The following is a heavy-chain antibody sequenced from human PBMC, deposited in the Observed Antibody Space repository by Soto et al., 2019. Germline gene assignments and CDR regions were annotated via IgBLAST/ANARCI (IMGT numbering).Heavy chain of an antibody. V-gene: IGHV1-69*17. Sequence: QVQLVQSGAEVKKPGSSVKVSCKASGGAFSSYAISWVRQAPGQGLEWMGGNLPLFNISNYAQKFQGRGTITTVYSTSTAYLDLITLTSGGTAFYGCSRWGLLYGSGTFDVWGRGTLVAVPS. CDR2: NLPLFNIS. CDR1: GGAFSSYA. D-gene: IGHD3-10*01. CDR3: SRWGLLYGSGTFDV. J-gene: IGHJ2*01.